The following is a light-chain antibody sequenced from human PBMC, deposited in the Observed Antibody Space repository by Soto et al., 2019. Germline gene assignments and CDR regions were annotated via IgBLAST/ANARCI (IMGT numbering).Light chain of an antibody. CDR1: QSISSW. V-gene: IGKV1-5*01. CDR2: DAS. J-gene: IGKJ1*01. CDR3: QQYSSFST. Sequence: DIQMTQSPSSLSASVGDRVTITCRASQSISSWLAWYQQKPGKAPKLLMYDASSLEGGVPSRFSGSGSGTEFTLTISSLQLDDFATYHCQQYSSFSTFGQGTKVEIK.